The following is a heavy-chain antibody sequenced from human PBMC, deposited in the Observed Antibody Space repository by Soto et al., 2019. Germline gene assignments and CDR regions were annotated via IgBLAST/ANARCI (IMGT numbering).Heavy chain of an antibody. Sequence: SETLSLTCTVSRGCIGSYYWTWTRQPPGKRLEWIGYIYDSGSTNYNPSLKSRVTLSLDTSKNQFSLKLNSVTAADTAVYHCARVSSSHSHALVIDYWGQGTLDTVSS. J-gene: IGHJ4*02. CDR2: IYDSGST. D-gene: IGHD6-6*01. CDR1: RGCIGSYY. V-gene: IGHV4-59*01. CDR3: ARVSSSHSHALVIDY.